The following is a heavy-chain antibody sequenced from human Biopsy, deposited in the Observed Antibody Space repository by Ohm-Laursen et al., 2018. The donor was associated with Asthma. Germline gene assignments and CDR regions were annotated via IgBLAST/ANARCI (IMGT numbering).Heavy chain of an antibody. J-gene: IGHJ4*02. CDR1: GFTFSSYG. V-gene: IGHV3-33*05. Sequence: SLRLSCTASGFTFSSYGMHWVRQAPGKGLEWVAVMSFDGRQTYYADSVKGRFTMARDNSKNTLDLQMNSLREEDTAVYLCARFVQAEEGVFWGQGARVTVSS. D-gene: IGHD2-15*01. CDR3: ARFVQAEEGVF. CDR2: MSFDGRQT.